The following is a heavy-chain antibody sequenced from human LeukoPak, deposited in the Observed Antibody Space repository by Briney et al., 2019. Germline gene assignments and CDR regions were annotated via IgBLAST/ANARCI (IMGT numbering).Heavy chain of an antibody. V-gene: IGHV4-59*01. Sequence: SSETLSLTCTVSGGSISSYYWSGIRQPPGKGLEWIGYISYSGSTNYNPSLKSRVTMSVDTSKNQFSLNLSSVTAADTAVYFCARDPYTYGFRAFDIWGQGTMVTVSS. D-gene: IGHD5-18*01. CDR3: ARDPYTYGFRAFDI. CDR1: GGSISSYY. J-gene: IGHJ3*02. CDR2: ISYSGST.